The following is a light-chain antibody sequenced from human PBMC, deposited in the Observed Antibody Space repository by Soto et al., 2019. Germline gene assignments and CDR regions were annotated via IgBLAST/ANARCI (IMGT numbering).Light chain of an antibody. CDR3: QQYGSSGT. J-gene: IGKJ1*01. CDR1: ESVSTN. Sequence: TKSPATLSLPPGERVTLSCRASESVSTNLAWYQQKPGQAPRLLIYGASNRATGIPDRFSGSGSGTDFTLTISRLEPEDFAVYYCQQYGSSGTFGQGTKVDI. V-gene: IGKV3-20*01. CDR2: GAS.